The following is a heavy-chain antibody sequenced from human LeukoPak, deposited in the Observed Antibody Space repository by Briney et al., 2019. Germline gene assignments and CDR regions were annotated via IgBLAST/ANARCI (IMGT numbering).Heavy chain of an antibody. J-gene: IGHJ4*02. CDR3: AREMATKAYVIDY. D-gene: IGHD5-24*01. CDR2: MNPNSGNT. Sequence: GASVKVTCKASGYTFTNYDINWVRQATGQGLGWMGWMNPNSGNTGYAQKFQGRVTMTRNTSISTAYMELSSLRSEDTAVYYCAREMATKAYVIDYWGQGTLVTVSS. CDR1: GYTFTNYD. V-gene: IGHV1-8*01.